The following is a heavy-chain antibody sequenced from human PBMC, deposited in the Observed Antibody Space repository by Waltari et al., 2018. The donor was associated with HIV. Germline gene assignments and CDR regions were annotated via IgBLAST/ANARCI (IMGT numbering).Heavy chain of an antibody. V-gene: IGHV3-74*01. J-gene: IGHJ4*02. CDR3: ARDLSGYSDY. D-gene: IGHD3-3*01. Sequence: EVLLVESGGGLVQPGVSVRLSCAASGFTFSTYWMHWVRQAPGKGLVWVSRIDEYGGITNYADSVEGRFTISRDNAKNTLYLQMNNLRAEDTATYYCARDLSGYSDYWGQGTLVTVSS. CDR1: GFTFSTYW. CDR2: IDEYGGIT.